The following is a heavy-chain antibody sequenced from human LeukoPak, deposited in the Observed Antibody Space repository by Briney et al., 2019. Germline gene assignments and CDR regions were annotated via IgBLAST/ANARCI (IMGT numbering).Heavy chain of an antibody. V-gene: IGHV1-69*05. D-gene: IGHD2-15*01. J-gene: IGHJ5*02. Sequence: SSVKVSCKASGGTFSSYAISWVRQAPGQGLEWMGGIIPIFGTANYAQKFQGRVTITTDESTSTAYMGLSSLRSEDTAVYYCARLRDCSGGSCFHWFDPWGQGTLVTVSS. CDR2: IIPIFGTA. CDR1: GGTFSSYA. CDR3: ARLRDCSGGSCFHWFDP.